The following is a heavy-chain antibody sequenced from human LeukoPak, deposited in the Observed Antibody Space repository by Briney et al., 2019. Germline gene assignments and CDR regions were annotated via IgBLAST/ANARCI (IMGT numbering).Heavy chain of an antibody. J-gene: IGHJ3*02. Sequence: SETLSHSRAVYGGPPSGYYWSWIRQPPGKGLEWIGEINHSGSTNYNPSLKNRVTISVKTSKNQFSLKLTSVTAADTAVYYCATHDSGGYPSYACDIWGQGTMVTVSS. CDR2: INHSGST. CDR1: GGPPSGYY. V-gene: IGHV4-34*01. D-gene: IGHD3-22*01. CDR3: ATHDSGGYPSYACDI.